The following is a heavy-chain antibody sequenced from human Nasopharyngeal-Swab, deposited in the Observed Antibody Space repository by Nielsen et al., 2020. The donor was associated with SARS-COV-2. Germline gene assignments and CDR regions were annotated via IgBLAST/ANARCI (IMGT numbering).Heavy chain of an antibody. CDR3: ARDRGGSYSFLFDY. CDR1: EFTFSTYS. V-gene: IGHV3-30*03. CDR2: ISYDGSNK. J-gene: IGHJ4*02. D-gene: IGHD1-26*01. Sequence: GESLKISCAASEFTFSTYSMHWVRQAPGKGLEWVAVISYDGSNKYYADSVKGRFTISRDNSKNTLYLQMNSLRAEDTAVYYCARDRGGSYSFLFDYWGQGTLVTVSS.